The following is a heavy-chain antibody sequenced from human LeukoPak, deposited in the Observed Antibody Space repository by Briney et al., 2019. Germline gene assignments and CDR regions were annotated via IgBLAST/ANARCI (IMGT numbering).Heavy chain of an antibody. J-gene: IGHJ5*02. V-gene: IGHV4-31*03. Sequence: SETLSLTCTVSGGSISSGGYYWSWIRQHPGKGLEWIGYIYNSGSTYYNPSLKSRVTISVDTSKNQFSLKPTSVTVADTAVYYCARAASRIGGRFDPWGQGTLVTVSS. D-gene: IGHD2-15*01. CDR3: ARAASRIGGRFDP. CDR2: IYNSGST. CDR1: GGSISSGGYY.